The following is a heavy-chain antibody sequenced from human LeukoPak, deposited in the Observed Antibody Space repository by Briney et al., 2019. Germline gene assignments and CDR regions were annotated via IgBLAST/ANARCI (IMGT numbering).Heavy chain of an antibody. D-gene: IGHD1-20*01. CDR3: LRDLNWSLDQ. J-gene: IGHJ4*02. Sequence: GGSLRLSCAASGFTFSNYMMHWVRQAPGKGLVWVSRIKSDGITITYADSVKGRFTISSDNAKNTLYLQMNSLRAEDTAVYYCLRDLNWSLDQWGQGTLVTVSS. CDR2: IKSDGITI. V-gene: IGHV3-74*01. CDR1: GFTFSNYM.